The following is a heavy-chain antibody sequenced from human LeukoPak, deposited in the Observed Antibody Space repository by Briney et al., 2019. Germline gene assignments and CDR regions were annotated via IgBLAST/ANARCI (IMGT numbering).Heavy chain of an antibody. D-gene: IGHD4-11*01. V-gene: IGHV3-48*01. J-gene: IGHJ3*02. CDR3: ARVNSQGAFDI. CDR1: GFTISIYS. Sequence: GGSLRLSCAASGFTISIYSMNWVRQAPGKGLEWVSYISSSTSTIYYADSVKGRFTISRDNAKNSLYLQMNSLRAEDTAVYYCARVNSQGAFDIWGQGTMVTVSS. CDR2: ISSSTSTI.